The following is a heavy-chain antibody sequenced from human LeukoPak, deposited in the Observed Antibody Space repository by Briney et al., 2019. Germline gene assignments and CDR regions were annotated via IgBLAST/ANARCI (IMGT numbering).Heavy chain of an antibody. V-gene: IGHV3-53*01. CDR2: VYRGGGA. CDR3: ARHNSYVGTTTEPLDC. Sequence: PGGSLRLSCAASGFTVSSSFMSWVRQVPGKGLEWVSVVYRGGGADYADSVKGRFAISTDNSKNTLYLQMNSLRAEDTAVYYCARHNSYVGTTTEPLDCWGQGTLVTVSS. J-gene: IGHJ4*02. D-gene: IGHD1-26*01. CDR1: GFTVSSSF.